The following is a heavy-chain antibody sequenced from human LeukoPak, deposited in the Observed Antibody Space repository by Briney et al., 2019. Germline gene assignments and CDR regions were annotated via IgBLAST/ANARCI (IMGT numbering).Heavy chain of an antibody. CDR3: ASAHSGYCSSTSCSDY. CDR1: GGTFSSYA. D-gene: IGHD2-2*01. CDR2: IIPIFGTA. Sequence: GSSVKVSCKASGGTFSSYAISWVRQAPGQGLEWMGGIIPIFGTANYAQKFQGRVTITADESTSTAYMELSSLRSEDTAVYYCASAHSGYCSSTSCSDYWGQGTLVTVSS. V-gene: IGHV1-69*01. J-gene: IGHJ4*02.